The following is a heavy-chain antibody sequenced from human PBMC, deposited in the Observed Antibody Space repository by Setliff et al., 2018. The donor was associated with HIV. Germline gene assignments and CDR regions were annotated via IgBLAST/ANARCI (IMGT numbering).Heavy chain of an antibody. CDR1: GGSIGGFY. CDR3: ASSPAWRSDFGLHTFDY. Sequence: KPSETLSLTCTVSGGSIGGFYWNWIRQSAGKGLQWIGRIYDTGSTYYNPSLKSRVTMSADTFKNQFSLKLSSVTAADTAVYYCASSPAWRSDFGLHTFDYWGQGTLVTVSS. J-gene: IGHJ4*02. D-gene: IGHD2-2*01. CDR2: IYDTGST. V-gene: IGHV4-4*07.